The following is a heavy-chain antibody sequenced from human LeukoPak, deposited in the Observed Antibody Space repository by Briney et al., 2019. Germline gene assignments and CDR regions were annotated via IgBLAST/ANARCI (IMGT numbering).Heavy chain of an antibody. V-gene: IGHV4-59*08. J-gene: IGHJ4*02. CDR1: GGSISSYY. CDR3: ARFGGDDYGDYFDY. CDR2: IYYSGST. D-gene: IGHD4-17*01. Sequence: PSETLSLTCTVSGGSISSYYWSWIRQPPGKGLEWIGYIYYSGSTNYNPSLKSRVTISVDTSKNQFSLKLSSVTAADTAVYYCARFGGDDYGDYFDYWGQGTLVTVSS.